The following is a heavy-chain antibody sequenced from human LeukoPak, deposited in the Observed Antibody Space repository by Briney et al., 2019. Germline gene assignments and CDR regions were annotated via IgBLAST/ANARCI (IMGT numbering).Heavy chain of an antibody. V-gene: IGHV4-38-2*01. CDR3: ARQKDYSNYPFDY. Sequence: SETLSLTCAVSGYSISSGYYWGWIRQPPGKGLEWIGSIYHSGSTYYNPSLKSRVTISVDTSKNQFSLKLSSVTAADTAVYYCARQKDYSNYPFDYWGQGTLVTVSS. CDR1: GYSISSGYY. D-gene: IGHD4-11*01. CDR2: IYHSGST. J-gene: IGHJ4*02.